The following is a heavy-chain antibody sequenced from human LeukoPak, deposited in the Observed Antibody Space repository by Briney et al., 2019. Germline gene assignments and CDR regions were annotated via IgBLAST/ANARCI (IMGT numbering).Heavy chain of an antibody. CDR1: GFTFSSYK. D-gene: IGHD1-1*01. Sequence: GGSLRLSCSASGFTFSSYKMNWVRQAPGTGLEWLSYISTSGSTIDYADSVKGRFTISRDNAENSLYLQMNSLTAEDTAVYYCARKMKTGDRVGTFDIWGQGTMVTVSS. CDR3: ARKMKTGDRVGTFDI. V-gene: IGHV3-48*03. CDR2: ISTSGSTI. J-gene: IGHJ3*02.